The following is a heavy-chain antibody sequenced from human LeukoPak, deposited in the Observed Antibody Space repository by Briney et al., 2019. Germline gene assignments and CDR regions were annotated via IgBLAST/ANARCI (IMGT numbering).Heavy chain of an antibody. Sequence: SESLSLTCAVYGGSFSGYYWSWIRQPPVKGLEWIGEINHSGSTNYNPSLKSRVTISVDTSKNQFSLKLSSVTAADTAVYYCARGDTGSSCWGQGTLVTVSS. CDR1: GGSFSGYY. D-gene: IGHD6-6*01. V-gene: IGHV4-34*01. CDR2: INHSGST. J-gene: IGHJ4*02. CDR3: ARGDTGSSC.